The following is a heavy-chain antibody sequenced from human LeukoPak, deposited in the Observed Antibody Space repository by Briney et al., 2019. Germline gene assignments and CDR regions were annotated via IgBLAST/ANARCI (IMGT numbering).Heavy chain of an antibody. CDR2: ISAYNGNT. D-gene: IGHD1-26*01. Sequence: ASVKVSCKASGYTFTSYGISWVRQAPGQGLEWMGWISAYNGNTNYAQKLQGRVTMTTDTSTSTAYMELRSLRSDDTAVYYCARGRLTISLVGSTRGGRDHYYFDYWGQGTLVTVSS. V-gene: IGHV1-18*01. J-gene: IGHJ4*02. CDR3: ARGRLTISLVGSTRGGRDHYYFDY. CDR1: GYTFTSYG.